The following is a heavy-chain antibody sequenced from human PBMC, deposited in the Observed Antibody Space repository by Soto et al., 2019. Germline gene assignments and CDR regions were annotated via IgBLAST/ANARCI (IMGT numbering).Heavy chain of an antibody. D-gene: IGHD2-2*02. J-gene: IGHJ3*02. CDR3: ARDRCSSTSCYTLRSAFDI. CDR1: GFTFISYS. V-gene: IGHV3-21*01. CDR2: ISSSSSYI. Sequence: PGGSLRLSCASSGFTFISYSMKWVRQAPGKGLEWVSSISSSSSYIYYADSVKGRFTISRDNAKNSLYLQMNSLRAEDTAVYYCARDRCSSTSCYTLRSAFDIWGQGTMVTVSS.